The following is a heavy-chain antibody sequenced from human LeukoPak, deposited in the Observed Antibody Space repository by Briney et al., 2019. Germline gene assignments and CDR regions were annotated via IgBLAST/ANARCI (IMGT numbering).Heavy chain of an antibody. V-gene: IGHV2-70*11. CDR1: GFSLSTSGMC. D-gene: IGHD3-22*01. CDR2: IDRDDDK. CDR3: ARMVRVVVATTAAYYFDY. J-gene: IGHJ4*02. Sequence: SGPALVKPTQTLTLTCTFSGFSLSTSGMCVNWIRQPPGKALEWLARIDRDDDKYYSTSLKTRLTISKDTSKNQVVLTMTDMDPVDTATYYCARMVRVVVATTAAYYFDYWGQGSLVTVSS.